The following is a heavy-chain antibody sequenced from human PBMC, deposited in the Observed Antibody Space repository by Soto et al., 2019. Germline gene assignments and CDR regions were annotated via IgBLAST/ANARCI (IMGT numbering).Heavy chain of an antibody. CDR2: ISYDGSNK. Sequence: QVQLVESGGGVVQPGRSLRLSCAASGFTFSSYAMHWVRQAPGKGLEWVAVISYDGSNKYYADSVKGRFTISRDNSKNTLYLQMNSLRADDTAVYYCARRYCSGGSCVPGMDVW. J-gene: IGHJ6*01. CDR1: GFTFSSYA. D-gene: IGHD2-15*01. V-gene: IGHV3-30-3*01. CDR3: ARRYCSGGSCVPGMDV.